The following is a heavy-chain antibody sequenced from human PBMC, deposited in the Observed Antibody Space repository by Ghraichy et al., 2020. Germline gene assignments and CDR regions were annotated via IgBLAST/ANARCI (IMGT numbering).Heavy chain of an antibody. D-gene: IGHD5-18*01. CDR1: GFTFSSYA. V-gene: IGHV3-23*01. CDR2: ISGSGSST. J-gene: IGHJ6*02. Sequence: GGSLRLSCAASGFTFSSYAMSWVRQAPGKGLEWVSAISGSGSSTYYADSVRGRFTISRDNSQNTLYLQMNSLRAEDTAIYYCAKSTGMAPLYYYYYGMDVWGQGTTVTVSS. CDR3: AKSTGMAPLYYYYYGMDV.